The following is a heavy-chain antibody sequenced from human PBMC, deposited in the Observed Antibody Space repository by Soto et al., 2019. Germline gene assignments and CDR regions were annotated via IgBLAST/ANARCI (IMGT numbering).Heavy chain of an antibody. V-gene: IGHV4-4*07. CDR3: ARISYCSSTSCYPHFDY. J-gene: IGHJ4*02. Sequence: KPSETLSLTCTVSGGSISSYYWSWIRQPAGKGLEWIGRIYTSGSTNYNPSLKSRVTMSVDTSKNQFSLKLSSVTAADTAVYYCARISYCSSTSCYPHFDYWGQGTLVTVSS. CDR1: GGSISSYY. CDR2: IYTSGST. D-gene: IGHD2-2*01.